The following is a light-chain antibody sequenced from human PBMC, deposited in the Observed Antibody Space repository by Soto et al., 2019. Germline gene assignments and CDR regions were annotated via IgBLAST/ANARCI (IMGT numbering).Light chain of an antibody. V-gene: IGKV3-20*01. J-gene: IGKJ1*01. CDR1: QTVRNNY. CDR2: DAS. Sequence: EFVLTQSPGTLSLSPGERATLSCMASQTVRNNYLAWYQQKPGQAPRLLIYDASSRATGIPDRFSGGGSGTEFTLTISSLQPDDFATYYCQHYNSYSEAFGQGTKVDI. CDR3: QHYNSYSEA.